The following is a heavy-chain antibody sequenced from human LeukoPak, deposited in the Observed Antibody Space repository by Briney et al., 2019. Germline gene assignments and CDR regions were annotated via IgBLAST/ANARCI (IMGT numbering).Heavy chain of an antibody. V-gene: IGHV4-39*07. D-gene: IGHD2-8*01. CDR3: ARDYDCTNGVCPYAFDV. CDR1: GGSISNSNYY. Sequence: KASETLSLTCTVSGGSISNSNYYWGWIRQPPGKGLEWIGSIYYSGSTYYNPSLKSRVTMSVDTSKNQFSLKLSSVTAADTAVYYCARDYDCTNGVCPYAFDVWGQGTMVTVSS. CDR2: IYYSGST. J-gene: IGHJ3*01.